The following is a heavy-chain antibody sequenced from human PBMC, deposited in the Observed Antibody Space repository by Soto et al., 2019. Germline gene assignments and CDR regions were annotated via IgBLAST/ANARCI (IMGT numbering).Heavy chain of an antibody. CDR2: IIPIFGTA. CDR3: ARLQVADLYRDY. V-gene: IGHV1-69*12. D-gene: IGHD5-12*01. J-gene: IGHJ4*02. CDR1: GGTFSSYA. Sequence: QVQLVQSGAEVKKPGSSVKVSCKASGGTFSSYAISWVRQAPGQGLEWMGGIIPIFGTANYAQKFQGRVTITAAEYPSTAYMAVSSLRSEATAVYYCARLQVADLYRDYWGQGTLVTVSS.